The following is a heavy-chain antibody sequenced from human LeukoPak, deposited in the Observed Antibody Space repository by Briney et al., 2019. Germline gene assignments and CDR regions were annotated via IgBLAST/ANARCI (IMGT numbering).Heavy chain of an antibody. CDR3: ARVRGVARRPRWFDP. CDR2: MNPNSGNT. D-gene: IGHD2-15*01. V-gene: IGHV1-8*01. Sequence: ASVKVSCKASGYTFTSYDINWVRQATGQGLEWMGWMNPNSGNTGYAQKFQGRVTMTRNTSIGTAYMELSSLRSEDTAVYYCARVRGVARRPRWFDPWGQGTLVTVSS. CDR1: GYTFTSYD. J-gene: IGHJ5*02.